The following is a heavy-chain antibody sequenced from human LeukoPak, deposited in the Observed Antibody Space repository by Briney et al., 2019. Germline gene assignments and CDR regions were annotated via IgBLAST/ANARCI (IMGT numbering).Heavy chain of an antibody. Sequence: GGSLRLSCAASGFTFSTYAMSWVRQAPGKGLEWVSAISGSGGGTYYADSVEGRFTISRDNSKNTLYLQMNNLRAEDTAIHYCARYGDYQFGVLHWFDPWGQGTLVTGSS. V-gene: IGHV3-23*01. J-gene: IGHJ5*02. CDR2: ISGSGGGT. CDR1: GFTFSTYA. CDR3: ARYGDYQFGVLHWFDP. D-gene: IGHD4-17*01.